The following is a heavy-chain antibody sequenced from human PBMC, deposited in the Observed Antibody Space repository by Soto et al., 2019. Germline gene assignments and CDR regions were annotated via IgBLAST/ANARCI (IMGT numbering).Heavy chain of an antibody. CDR3: ARSPRSSPYFDF. CDR1: GYTFSNFW. Sequence: GESLKISCQCSGYTFSNFWIGWVRQLPGQGLEWMGIIYPGDHETRYSPSFLGKVTISAETSINTAYLQWCSLEASDSAFYFCARSPRSSPYFDFWGQGALVTVSS. J-gene: IGHJ4*02. V-gene: IGHV5-51*01. D-gene: IGHD6-13*01. CDR2: IYPGDHET.